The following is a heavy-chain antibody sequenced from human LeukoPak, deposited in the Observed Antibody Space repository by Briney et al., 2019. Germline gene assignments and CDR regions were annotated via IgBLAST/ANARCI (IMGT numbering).Heavy chain of an antibody. CDR3: AKKYSNYYYGMDV. D-gene: IGHD4-11*01. CDR1: GFTFSSYA. J-gene: IGHJ6*02. Sequence: PGGSLRLSCAASGFTFSSYAMHWVRQAPGKGLEWVAVISYDGSNKYYADSVKGRFTISRDNSKNTLYLQMNSLRAEDTAVYYCAKKYSNYYYGMDVWGQGTTVTVSS. CDR2: ISYDGSNK. V-gene: IGHV3-30-3*02.